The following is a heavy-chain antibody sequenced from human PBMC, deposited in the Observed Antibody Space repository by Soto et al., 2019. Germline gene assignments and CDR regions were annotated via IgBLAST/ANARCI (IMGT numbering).Heavy chain of an antibody. V-gene: IGHV1-69*06. CDR2: IIPIFGTA. J-gene: IGHJ6*02. D-gene: IGHD3-3*01. Sequence: GASVKVSCKASGGTFSSYAISWVRQAPGQGLEWMGGIIPIFGTANYAQKFQGRVTITADKSTSTAYMELNSLRAEDTAVYYCAKDTTYYDFWSGFLADYYYYYGMDVWGQGTTVTVSS. CDR1: GGTFSSYA. CDR3: AKDTTYYDFWSGFLADYYYYYGMDV.